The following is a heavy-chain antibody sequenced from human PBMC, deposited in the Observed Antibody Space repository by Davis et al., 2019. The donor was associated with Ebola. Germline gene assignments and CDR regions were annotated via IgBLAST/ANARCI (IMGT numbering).Heavy chain of an antibody. CDR1: GGSFSGYY. CDR2: INHSGST. J-gene: IGHJ3*02. V-gene: IGHV4-34*01. D-gene: IGHD2-15*01. Sequence: MPSETLSLTCAVYGGSFSGYYWSWIRQPPGKGLEWIGEINHSGSTNYNPSLKSRVTISVDTSKNQFSLKLSSVTAADTAVYYCARAYCSGGSCYADAFDIWGQGTMVTVSS. CDR3: ARAYCSGGSCYADAFDI.